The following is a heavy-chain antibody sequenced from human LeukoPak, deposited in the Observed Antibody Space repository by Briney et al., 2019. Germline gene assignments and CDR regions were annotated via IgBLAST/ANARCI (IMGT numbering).Heavy chain of an antibody. CDR1: GFTFSSYA. V-gene: IGHV3-33*01. J-gene: IGHJ6*03. Sequence: GGSLRLSCAASGFTFSSYAMHWVRQAPGKGLEWVAVIWYDGNNKYYTNSVRGRFTISRDNSNNTLHPQMNRLRSEDTALYFCARDGHLQPIYCYYMDVWGKGTTVTVSS. CDR3: ARDGHLQPIYCYYMDV. CDR2: IWYDGNNK. D-gene: IGHD1-1*01.